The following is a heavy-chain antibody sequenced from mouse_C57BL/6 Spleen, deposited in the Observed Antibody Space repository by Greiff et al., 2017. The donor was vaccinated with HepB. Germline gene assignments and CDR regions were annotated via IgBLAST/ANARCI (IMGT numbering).Heavy chain of an antibody. CDR2: IHPNSGST. CDR1: GYTFTSYW. CDR3: ATPRSTMITTDAMDY. J-gene: IGHJ4*01. Sequence: QVQLQQPGAELVKPGASVKLSCKASGYTFTSYWMHWVKQRPGQGLEWIGKIHPNSGSTNYNEKFKSKATLTVDKSSSTAYMQLSSLTSEDSAVYYCATPRSTMITTDAMDYWGQGTSVTVSS. D-gene: IGHD2-4*01. V-gene: IGHV1-64*01.